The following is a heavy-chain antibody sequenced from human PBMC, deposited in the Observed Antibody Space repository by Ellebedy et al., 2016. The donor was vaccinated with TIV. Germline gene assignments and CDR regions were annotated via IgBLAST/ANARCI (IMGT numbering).Heavy chain of an antibody. CDR1: GFTFSTYS. CDR2: ISSSGSYI. J-gene: IGHJ4*02. CDR3: ARDHLYGDSEY. Sequence: PGGSLRLSCAASGFTFSTYSMNWVRQAPGKGLEWVSSISSSGSYIYYSDSVKGRFTISRDNAKNSLCLQMNSLRAEDTAVYYCARDHLYGDSEYWRQGALVTVSS. V-gene: IGHV3-21*01. D-gene: IGHD4-17*01.